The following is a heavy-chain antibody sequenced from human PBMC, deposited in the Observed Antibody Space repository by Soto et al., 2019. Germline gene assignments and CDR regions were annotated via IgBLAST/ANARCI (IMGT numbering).Heavy chain of an antibody. CDR1: GFAVRHNY. Sequence: EVQLVESGGGLVQPGGSLRLSCTASGFAVRHNYMTWVRQAPGKGLEWVSLIYSGGDTAYADSVKGRFTISRHTSQNTLYRQMNSLRAEDTAVYYCARKTDSNPSGGDVWGKGTAVTVSS. CDR3: ARKTDSNPSGGDV. V-gene: IGHV3-53*04. J-gene: IGHJ6*04. D-gene: IGHD3-10*01. CDR2: IYSGGDT.